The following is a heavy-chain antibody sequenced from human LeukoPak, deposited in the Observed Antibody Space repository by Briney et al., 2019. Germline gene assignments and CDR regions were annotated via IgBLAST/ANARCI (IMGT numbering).Heavy chain of an antibody. V-gene: IGHV4-59*01. CDR1: GGSISSYY. CDR2: IYYSGST. D-gene: IGHD6-19*01. J-gene: IGHJ4*02. CDR3: ARMRGSSGWYDY. Sequence: SENLSLTCTVSGGSISSYYWSWIRQPPGKGLEWIGYIYYSGSTNYNPSLKSRVTISVDTSKNQFSLKLSSVTAADTAVYYCARMRGSSGWYDYWGQGTLVTVSS.